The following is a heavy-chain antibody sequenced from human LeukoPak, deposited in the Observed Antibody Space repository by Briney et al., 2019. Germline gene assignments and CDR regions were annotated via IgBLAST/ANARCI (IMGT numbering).Heavy chain of an antibody. Sequence: GGSLRLSCAASGFTFSGSAMHWVRQASGKGLEWVGRIRSKANSYATAYAASVKGRFTISRDNSKNTLYLQMNSLRAEDTAVYYCARGNRVTQNIRRFDPWGQGTLVTVSS. CDR3: ARGNRVTQNIRRFDP. V-gene: IGHV3-73*01. CDR2: IRSKANSYAT. D-gene: IGHD3-10*01. J-gene: IGHJ5*02. CDR1: GFTFSGSA.